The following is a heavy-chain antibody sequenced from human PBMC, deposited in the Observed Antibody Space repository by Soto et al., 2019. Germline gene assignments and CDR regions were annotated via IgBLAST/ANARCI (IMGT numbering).Heavy chain of an antibody. V-gene: IGHV6-1*01. CDR2: TYYRSQWYN. CDR3: ARESYSGYHSYDY. J-gene: IGHJ4*02. D-gene: IGHD5-12*01. Sequence: SQTLSLTCAISADSVSSNMAAWSWIRQSPSRGREWLGRTYYRSQWYNDYAVSVKSRITINADTSKNQFSLKLNSVTAADTAVYYCARESYSGYHSYDYWGRGILVTV. CDR1: ADSVSSNMAA.